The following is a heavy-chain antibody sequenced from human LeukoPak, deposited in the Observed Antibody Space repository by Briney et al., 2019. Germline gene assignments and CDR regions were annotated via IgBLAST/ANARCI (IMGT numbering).Heavy chain of an antibody. Sequence: SETLSLTCAVYGGSFSGYYWSWIRQPPGKGLEWIGEINHSGSTNYNPSLKSRVTISVDTSKNQFSLKLSSVTAADTAVYYCAFRGSDYYDSSGYLRFDYWGQGTLVTVSS. J-gene: IGHJ4*02. CDR3: AFRGSDYYDSSGYLRFDY. V-gene: IGHV4-34*01. CDR2: INHSGST. CDR1: GGSFSGYY. D-gene: IGHD3-22*01.